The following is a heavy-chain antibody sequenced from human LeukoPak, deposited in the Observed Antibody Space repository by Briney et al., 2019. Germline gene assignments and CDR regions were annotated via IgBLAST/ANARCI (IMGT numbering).Heavy chain of an antibody. D-gene: IGHD2-2*01. V-gene: IGHV4-59*01. CDR3: ARGSTSLGGFDP. Sequence: PSETLSLTCTVSGGSISSYYWSWIRQPPGKGLEWIGYIYYSGSTNYNPSLKSRVTISVDTSKNQFSLGLSSVTAADTAVYYCARGSTSLGGFDPWGQGTLVTVSS. J-gene: IGHJ5*02. CDR2: IYYSGST. CDR1: GGSISSYY.